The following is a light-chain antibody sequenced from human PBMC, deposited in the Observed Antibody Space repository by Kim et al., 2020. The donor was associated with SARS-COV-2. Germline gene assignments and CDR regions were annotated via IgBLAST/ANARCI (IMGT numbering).Light chain of an antibody. CDR2: ARN. V-gene: IGLV3-19*01. CDR1: SLRICY. Sequence: SSELTQDPAVSVALGQTVRITCQGDSLRICYATWYQQKPGQAPIVVIYARNNRPSGIPDRFSACSSGNTASLTIVGAQAEDEADYYCNCRDSSGYYWVFGGGTQLTVL. J-gene: IGLJ2*01. CDR3: NCRDSSGYYWV.